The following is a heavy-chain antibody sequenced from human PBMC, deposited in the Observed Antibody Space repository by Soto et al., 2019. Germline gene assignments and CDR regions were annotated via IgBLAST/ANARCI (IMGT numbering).Heavy chain of an antibody. D-gene: IGHD1-26*01. V-gene: IGHV3-15*05. CDR1: GFTFISAW. Sequence: VQLEDSGGGWVKPGGSLRLSCAASGFTFISAWINWVRQAPGKGLEWVGRVKSKNDGGAIDYGTAVKGRFIISRDDPGNTAYLQMNSQKLGDTGVYYCVGGSPFEFWGQGTLVTVSS. CDR2: VKSKNDGGAI. CDR3: VGGSPFEF. J-gene: IGHJ4*02.